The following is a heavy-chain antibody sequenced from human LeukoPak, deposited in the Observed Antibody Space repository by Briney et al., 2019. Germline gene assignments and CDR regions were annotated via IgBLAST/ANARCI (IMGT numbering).Heavy chain of an antibody. D-gene: IGHD1-26*01. Sequence: GGSLRLSCADSRFAFSSYGMNWVRQAPGKGLQWVSYIDRRSGTIYYADSVKGRFTISRDNAESSLYLQMNSLRHEDTAVYYCARGSGSRIDFWGQGTLVSVSS. CDR1: RFAFSSYG. V-gene: IGHV3-48*02. CDR2: IDRRSGTI. CDR3: ARGSGSRIDF. J-gene: IGHJ4*02.